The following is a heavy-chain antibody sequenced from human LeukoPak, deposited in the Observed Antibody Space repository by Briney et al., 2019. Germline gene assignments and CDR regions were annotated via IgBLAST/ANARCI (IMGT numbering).Heavy chain of an antibody. CDR2: NSGSAGNT. D-gene: IGHD5-18*01. CDR1: GFISRNYA. Sequence: PGVSLRLPCVVSGFISRNYAITWVRHAPGKGLEWVSSNSGSAGNTFFAVSVEGRFTISRDNSINTVYLQMNSLRVEDTALYYCATGPDSEFYYYYFMDVWGKGATVTVSS. J-gene: IGHJ6*03. V-gene: IGHV3-23*01. CDR3: ATGPDSEFYYYYFMDV.